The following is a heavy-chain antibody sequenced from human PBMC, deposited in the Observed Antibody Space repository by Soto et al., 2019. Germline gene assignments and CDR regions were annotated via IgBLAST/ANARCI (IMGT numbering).Heavy chain of an antibody. CDR3: ARTAAALYGMDV. D-gene: IGHD6-13*01. CDR2: IIPILGIA. J-gene: IGHJ6*02. V-gene: IGHV1-69*02. Sequence: QVQPVQSGAEVKKPGSSVKVSCKASGGTFSSYTISWVRQAPGQGLEWMGRIIPILGIANYAQKFQGRVTITADKSTSTAYMELSSLRSEDTAVYYCARTAAALYGMDVWGQGTTVTVSS. CDR1: GGTFSSYT.